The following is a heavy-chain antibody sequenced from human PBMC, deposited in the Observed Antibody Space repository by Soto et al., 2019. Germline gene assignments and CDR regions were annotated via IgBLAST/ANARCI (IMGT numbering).Heavy chain of an antibody. CDR2: ISGSGGST. J-gene: IGHJ4*02. V-gene: IGHV3-23*01. CDR1: GFTFSSYA. CDR3: AKGAAAAPTATSEPPIDY. Sequence: PGGSLRLSCAASGFTFSSYAMSWVRQAPGKGLEWVSAISGSGGSTYYADSVKGRFTISRDNSKNTLYLQMNSLRAEDTAVYYCAKGAAAAPTATSEPPIDYWGQGTLVTVSS. D-gene: IGHD6-25*01.